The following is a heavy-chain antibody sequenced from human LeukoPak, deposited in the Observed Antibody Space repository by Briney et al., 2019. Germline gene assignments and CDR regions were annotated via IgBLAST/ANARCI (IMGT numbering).Heavy chain of an antibody. CDR2: ISGSGGST. Sequence: GGSLRLSCAASGFTFSSYAMSWVRQAPGKGLEWVSAISGSGGSTFYADSVKGRFTISRGNSKNTLYLQMNSLRAEDTAVYYCAVGDSGFDYWGQGTLVTVSS. CDR1: GFTFSSYA. D-gene: IGHD1-26*01. J-gene: IGHJ4*02. V-gene: IGHV3-23*01. CDR3: AVGDSGFDY.